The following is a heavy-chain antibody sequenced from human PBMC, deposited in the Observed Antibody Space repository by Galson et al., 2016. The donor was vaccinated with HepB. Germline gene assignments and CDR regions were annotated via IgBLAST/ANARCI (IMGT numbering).Heavy chain of an antibody. CDR2: VFYTGTT. D-gene: IGHD3/OR15-3a*01. CDR3: ARQQRAGLVNF. Sequence: LVKPTQTLTLTCTFSGFSLSTSGMCVSWIRQPPGKGLEWIGSVFYTGTTYYNPSLQSRVTISVDTSNNQFALKLSSVTAADTAVYSCARQQRAGLVNFWGQGTMVTVSS. CDR1: GFSLSTSGMC. J-gene: IGHJ3*01. V-gene: IGHV4-39*01.